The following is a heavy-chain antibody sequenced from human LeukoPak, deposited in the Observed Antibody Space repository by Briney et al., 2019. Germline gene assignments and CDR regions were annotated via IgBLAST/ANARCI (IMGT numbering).Heavy chain of an antibody. CDR3: ATPISKTTVTRGWGFDIDF. V-gene: IGHV1-2*02. Sequence: ASLKGSCQASLYTFTRYYMHSVRQAPGHGRAWVGGINTHSGGTNYAQKFQGMVTMTRDTYISTAYMQLSRLRSDDTDVYYCATPISKTTVTRGWGFDIDFGGQGTLVTVSS. CDR2: INTHSGGT. CDR1: LYTFTRYY. J-gene: IGHJ4*02. D-gene: IGHD4-11*01.